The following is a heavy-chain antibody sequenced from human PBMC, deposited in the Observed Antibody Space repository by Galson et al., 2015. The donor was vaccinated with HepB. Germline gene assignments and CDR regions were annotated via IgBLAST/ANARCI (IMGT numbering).Heavy chain of an antibody. CDR1: GYTFTSYG. J-gene: IGHJ6*02. Sequence: SVKVSCKASGYTFTSYGISWVRQAPGQGLEWMGWISAYNGNTNYAQKLQGRVTMTTDTSTSTAYMELRSLRSDDTAVYYCAREREGLWFGVQLYYGMDVWGQGTTVTVSS. CDR2: ISAYNGNT. D-gene: IGHD3-10*01. V-gene: IGHV1-18*01. CDR3: AREREGLWFGVQLYYGMDV.